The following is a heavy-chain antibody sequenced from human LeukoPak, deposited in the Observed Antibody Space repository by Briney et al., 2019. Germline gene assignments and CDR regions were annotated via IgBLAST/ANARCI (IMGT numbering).Heavy chain of an antibody. V-gene: IGHV4-34*01. CDR1: GGSISGYY. Sequence: SETLSLTCAVYGGSISGYYWSWIRQPPGKGLEWIGQINHSGSTNYNPSLKSRVTISVDTSKNQFSLKLSSVTAADTAVYCCARAFTIFGVVIRYYFDYWGQGTLVTVSS. CDR3: ARAFTIFGVVIRYYFDY. CDR2: INHSGST. D-gene: IGHD3-3*01. J-gene: IGHJ4*02.